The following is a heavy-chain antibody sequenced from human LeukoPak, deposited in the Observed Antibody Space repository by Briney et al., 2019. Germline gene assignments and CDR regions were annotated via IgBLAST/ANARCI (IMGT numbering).Heavy chain of an antibody. CDR1: GGTFSSYV. V-gene: IGHV1-69*13. D-gene: IGHD3-3*01. Sequence: SVKVSCKASGGTFSSYVISWVRQAPGQGLEWMGGIIPIFGTANYAQKFQGRVTITADESTSTAYMELSSLRCEDTAVYYCARENRARRTIFGVVSPNWFDPWGQGTLVTVSS. J-gene: IGHJ5*02. CDR2: IIPIFGTA. CDR3: ARENRARRTIFGVVSPNWFDP.